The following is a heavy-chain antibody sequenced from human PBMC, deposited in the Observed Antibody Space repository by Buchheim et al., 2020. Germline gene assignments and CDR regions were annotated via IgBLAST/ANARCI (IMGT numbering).Heavy chain of an antibody. Sequence: EVQLLESGGGLVQPGGSLRLSCAVSGFAFSSHAMTWVRRAPGKGLEWVSTISGDGIRPYYADSVKGRFTISRDNSQNTLYLQMNSLRAEDTALYYCAKMVLRRVNQPDSWGRGTL. D-gene: IGHD3-10*01. CDR2: ISGDGIRP. J-gene: IGHJ4*02. CDR1: GFAFSSHA. CDR3: AKMVLRRVNQPDS. V-gene: IGHV3-23*01.